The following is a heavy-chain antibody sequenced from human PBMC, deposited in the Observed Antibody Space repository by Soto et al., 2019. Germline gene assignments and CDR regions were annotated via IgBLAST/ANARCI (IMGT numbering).Heavy chain of an antibody. CDR2: IYYSGST. J-gene: IGHJ5*02. D-gene: IGHD3-3*01. CDR3: ASSLLRFLEWLSQEGPNWFDP. Sequence: SETLSLTCTVSGGSISSSSYYWGWIRQPPGKGLEWIGSIYYSGSTYYNPSLKSRVTISVDTSKNQFSLKLSSVTAADTAVYYSASSLLRFLEWLSQEGPNWFDPWGQGTLLTVSS. V-gene: IGHV4-39*01. CDR1: GGSISSSSYY.